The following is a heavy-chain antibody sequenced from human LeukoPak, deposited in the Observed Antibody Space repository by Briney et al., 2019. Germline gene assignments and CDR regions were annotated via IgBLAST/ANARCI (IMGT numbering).Heavy chain of an antibody. CDR3: VGGYKFDY. CDR1: GFTFSSYW. J-gene: IGHJ4*02. Sequence: GGSLRLSCAASGFTFSSYWMHWVRQAPGKGLGWVSRINSDGSSTNYADSVKGRFTISRDNAKNTLYLQMNSLRAEDTAVYYCVGGYKFDYWGQGTLVTVSS. CDR2: INSDGSST. V-gene: IGHV3-74*01. D-gene: IGHD5-24*01.